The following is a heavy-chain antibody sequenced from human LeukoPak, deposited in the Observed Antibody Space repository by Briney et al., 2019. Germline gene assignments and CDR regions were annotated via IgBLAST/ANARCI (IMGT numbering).Heavy chain of an antibody. CDR1: GFTFSSYT. Sequence: GGSLRLSCAASGFTFSSYTVTWVRQAPGKGLDWVSYISPTSTTIYYADSVRGRFTISRDNAKNSLYLQMNSLRVEDTAVYYCARRGNNYGYIDYWGQGTLATVSS. CDR3: ARRGNNYGYIDY. D-gene: IGHD1/OR15-1a*01. CDR2: ISPTSTTI. J-gene: IGHJ4*02. V-gene: IGHV3-48*04.